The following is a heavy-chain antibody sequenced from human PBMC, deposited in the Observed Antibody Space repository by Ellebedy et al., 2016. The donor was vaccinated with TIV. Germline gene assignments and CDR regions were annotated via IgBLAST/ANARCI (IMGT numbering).Heavy chain of an antibody. J-gene: IGHJ4*02. CDR2: IYPGDSDT. CDR1: GYNFSRYW. Sequence: GESLKISCKGFGYNFSRYWIAWVRQMPGKGLEWMGIIYPGDSDTRYNPSFQGQVTISADKSISTAYLQWSSLRASDTAMYFCARRRGSSYEYYFDYWGQGTLVTVSS. V-gene: IGHV5-51*01. D-gene: IGHD3-10*01. CDR3: ARRRGSSYEYYFDY.